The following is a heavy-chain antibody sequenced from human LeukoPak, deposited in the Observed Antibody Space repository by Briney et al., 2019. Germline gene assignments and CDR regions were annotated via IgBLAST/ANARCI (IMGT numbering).Heavy chain of an antibody. D-gene: IGHD3-10*01. CDR2: IYPGDYDT. CDR3: ARSLYYGSGSSNWLDP. V-gene: IGHV5-51*01. Sequence: GGSLEISCEAPGFHFNNYWVGWARQLPGKGLEWMGIIYPGDYDTRYSPSFQGHVTISVDKSISTAYLQWRSLRASDTAMYYCARSLYYGSGSSNWLDPWGQGTLVTVSS. J-gene: IGHJ5*02. CDR1: GFHFNNYW.